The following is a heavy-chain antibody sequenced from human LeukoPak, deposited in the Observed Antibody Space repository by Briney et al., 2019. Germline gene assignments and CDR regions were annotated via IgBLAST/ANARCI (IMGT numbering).Heavy chain of an antibody. CDR1: GFPFSSYG. V-gene: IGHV3-30*18. Sequence: PGGSLRLSRAASGFPFSSYGMHWVRQAPGKGLEWVALISYDGSNNHYAASVKGRFSISRDDSKNTLYLQMNSLRAEDTAVYYCAKDGATWRDPGAYWGQGTLVTVSS. D-gene: IGHD7-27*01. CDR3: AKDGATWRDPGAY. J-gene: IGHJ4*02. CDR2: ISYDGSNN.